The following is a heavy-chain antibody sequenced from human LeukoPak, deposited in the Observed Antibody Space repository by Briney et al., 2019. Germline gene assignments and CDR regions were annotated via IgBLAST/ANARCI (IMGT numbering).Heavy chain of an antibody. Sequence: PSETLSLTCPVYGGSFSGYYWSWIRQPPGKGLEWVGEINHSGSTNYNPSLKSRVTISVDTSKNHFSLKLSSVTAADTAVYYCARLPGGSWYCTNGVCYTIDYWGQGTLVTVSS. J-gene: IGHJ4*02. CDR3: ARLPGGSWYCTNGVCYTIDY. CDR1: GGSFSGYY. D-gene: IGHD2-8*01. V-gene: IGHV4-34*01. CDR2: INHSGST.